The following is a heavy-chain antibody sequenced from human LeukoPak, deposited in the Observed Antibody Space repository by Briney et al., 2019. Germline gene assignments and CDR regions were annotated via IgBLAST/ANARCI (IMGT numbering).Heavy chain of an antibody. V-gene: IGHV4-34*01. J-gene: IGHJ4*02. CDR2: INHSGST. CDR1: GGSFSGYY. CDR3: ARLKATVSIHAYFDS. Sequence: PSETLSLTCAVYGGSFSGYYWSWIRQPPGKGLEWIGEINHSGSTNYNPSLKSRVTISVDTSKNQFSLNLSSVTAADTAVYYCARLKATVSIHAYFDSWGQGTLVTVSS. D-gene: IGHD4-17*01.